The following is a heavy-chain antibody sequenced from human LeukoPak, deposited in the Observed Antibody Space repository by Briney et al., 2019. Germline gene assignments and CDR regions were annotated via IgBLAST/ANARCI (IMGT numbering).Heavy chain of an antibody. CDR2: ISNDGGGT. Sequence: GGSLRLSCAASGFTFNNYGLVWVRQAPGKGLEWVSAISNDGGGTTYADFVKGRFSVSRDNSKNTLFLQMNSLRAEDTALYYCAKGSSGYSFDLWGQGTLVTVSS. V-gene: IGHV3-23*01. D-gene: IGHD3-22*01. CDR3: AKGSSGYSFDL. J-gene: IGHJ4*02. CDR1: GFTFNNYG.